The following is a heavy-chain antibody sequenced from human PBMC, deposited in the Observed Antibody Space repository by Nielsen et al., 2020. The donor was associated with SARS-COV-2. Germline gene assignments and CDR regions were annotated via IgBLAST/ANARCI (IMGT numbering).Heavy chain of an antibody. CDR1: GFTFNIYA. CDR3: AKAGGYSGYGFDY. Sequence: GESLKISCAASGFTFNIYAMAWVRRAPGRGLQWVTGVSSSGGSTYYADSVKGRFTISRDNSKNTLYLQMNSLRAEDTAVYYCAKAGGYSGYGFDYWGQGTLVTVSS. D-gene: IGHD5-12*01. J-gene: IGHJ4*02. V-gene: IGHV3-23*01. CDR2: VSSSGGST.